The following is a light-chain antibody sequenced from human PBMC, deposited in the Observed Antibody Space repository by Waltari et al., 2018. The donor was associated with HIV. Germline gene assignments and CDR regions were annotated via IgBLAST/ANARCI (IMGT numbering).Light chain of an antibody. J-gene: IGLJ2*01. CDR1: SSDVGSYYL. CDR3: CSYAGSSTFVV. Sequence: QSALTQPASVSGSPGQSITISCTGTSSDVGSYYLVSWYQQHPGKAPKLMIHEVSKRPSGVSNRFSGSKSGNTASLTISGLQAEDEADYYCCSYAGSSTFVVFGGGTKLTVL. V-gene: IGLV2-23*02. CDR2: EVS.